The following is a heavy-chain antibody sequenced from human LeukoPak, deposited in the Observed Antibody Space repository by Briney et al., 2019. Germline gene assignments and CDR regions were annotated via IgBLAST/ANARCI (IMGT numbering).Heavy chain of an antibody. CDR2: IYYSGST. Sequence: PSETLSLTCTVSGRSISSTSYYWGWIRKPLGKGLERIGSIYYSGSTYYNPSLKSRVTISVDTSKNQFSLELSSVTAADTAVYYCAGQEDGAVTTYSFHYWGQGTLVTVSS. CDR3: AGQEDGAVTTYSFHY. J-gene: IGHJ4*02. D-gene: IGHD4-17*01. CDR1: GRSISSTSYY. V-gene: IGHV4-39*01.